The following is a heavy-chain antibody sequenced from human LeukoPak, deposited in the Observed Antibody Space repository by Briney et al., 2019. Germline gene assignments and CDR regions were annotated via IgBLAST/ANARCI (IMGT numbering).Heavy chain of an antibody. CDR2: IYYSGST. Sequence: SETLSLTCTVSGGSISSYYWSWIRQPPGKGLEWIGYIYYSGSTNYNPSLKSRVTISVDTSKNQFSLKLSSVTAADTAVYYCARGGYGHGDYFDYWGQGTLVTVSS. CDR3: ARGGYGHGDYFDY. D-gene: IGHD5-18*01. V-gene: IGHV4-59*01. J-gene: IGHJ4*02. CDR1: GGSISSYY.